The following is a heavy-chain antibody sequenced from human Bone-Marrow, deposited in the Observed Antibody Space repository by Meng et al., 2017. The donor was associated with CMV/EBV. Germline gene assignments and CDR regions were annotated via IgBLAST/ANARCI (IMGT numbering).Heavy chain of an antibody. J-gene: IGHJ4*02. CDR1: GGSFRGYY. D-gene: IGHD3-3*01. V-gene: IGHV3-23*01. CDR3: AKAMRKGFLEWL. Sequence: LTCAVYGGSFRGYYWSWSRQAPGKGLEWVLAISGSGGSTYYADSVKGRFTIPRDKSKNTLYLQMKSLRAEDTAVYYWAKAMRKGFLEWLWGQGTLVTVSS. CDR2: ISGSGGST.